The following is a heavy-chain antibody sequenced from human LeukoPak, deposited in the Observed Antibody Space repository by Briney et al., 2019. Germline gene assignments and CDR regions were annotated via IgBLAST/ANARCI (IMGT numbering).Heavy chain of an antibody. J-gene: IGHJ4*02. CDR3: ARDPFKYYDSSDYYYGY. V-gene: IGHV3-7*03. Sequence: PGGSLRLSCAASGFTFSSYWMSWVRQAPGKGLEWVANIKQDGSEKYYVDSVKGRFTISRDNAKNSLYLQMNSLRAEDTAVYYCARDPFKYYDSSDYYYGYWGQGTLVTVSS. CDR1: GFTFSSYW. CDR2: IKQDGSEK. D-gene: IGHD3-22*01.